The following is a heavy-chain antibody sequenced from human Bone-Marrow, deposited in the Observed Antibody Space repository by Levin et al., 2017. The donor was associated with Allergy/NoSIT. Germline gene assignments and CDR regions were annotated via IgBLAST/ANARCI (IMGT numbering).Heavy chain of an antibody. J-gene: IGHJ4*02. Sequence: SVKVSCKISGGTFSTYAIDWVRQAPGQGLEWVGGIIPVFGTAKYAQKYQGRVTITADEYTNTGYMELRILRSEDTAVYYCARGSVAETHFDYWGQGSQVTVSS. CDR3: ARGSVAETHFDY. CDR2: IIPVFGTA. V-gene: IGHV1-69*13. D-gene: IGHD2-15*01. CDR1: GGTFSTYA.